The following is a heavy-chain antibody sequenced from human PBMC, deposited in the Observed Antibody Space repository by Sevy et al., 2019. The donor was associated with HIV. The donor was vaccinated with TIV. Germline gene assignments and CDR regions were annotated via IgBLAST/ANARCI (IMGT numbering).Heavy chain of an antibody. CDR3: AAESRGSCSGRSCSVENGMDV. Sequence: ASVKVSCKASSFTFTNSAVQWVRQARGQRLERIGWIVVGSGDTNYAHNFQERVTISRDMSTATVSMELSGLRSEDTAVYYCAAESRGSCSGRSCSVENGMDVWGPGTTVTVSS. CDR1: SFTFTNSA. D-gene: IGHD2-15*01. CDR2: IVVGSGDT. V-gene: IGHV1-58*01. J-gene: IGHJ6*02.